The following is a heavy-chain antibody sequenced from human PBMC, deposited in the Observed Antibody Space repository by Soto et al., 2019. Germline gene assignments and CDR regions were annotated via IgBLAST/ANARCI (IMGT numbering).Heavy chain of an antibody. CDR3: ARESYSGYHSYDY. Sequence: SETLSLTCAVSVYSISSGCFWGWIRQPPGKGLEWIANMYHDGNTHYNPSLKSRVTMSVDTSKNQFSLKLNSVTAADMAVYYCARESYSGYHSYDYWGQGILVTVSS. CDR1: VYSISSGCF. D-gene: IGHD5-12*01. V-gene: IGHV4-38-2*02. J-gene: IGHJ4*02. CDR2: MYHDGNT.